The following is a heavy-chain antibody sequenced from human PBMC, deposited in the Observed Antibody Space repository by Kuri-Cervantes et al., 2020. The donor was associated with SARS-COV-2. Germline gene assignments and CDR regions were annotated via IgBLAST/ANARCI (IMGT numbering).Heavy chain of an antibody. CDR3: TTTESHYDFWSGPPSWYFDY. J-gene: IGHJ4*02. D-gene: IGHD3-3*01. CDR2: IKQDGSEK. CDR1: GFTFSSYW. V-gene: IGHV3-7*03. Sequence: GESLKISCAASGFTFSSYWMSWVRQAPGKGLEWVANIKQDGSEKYYVDSMKGRFTISRDNAKNSLYLQMNSLRAEDTAVYYFTTTESHYDFWSGPPSWYFDYWGQGTLVTVSS.